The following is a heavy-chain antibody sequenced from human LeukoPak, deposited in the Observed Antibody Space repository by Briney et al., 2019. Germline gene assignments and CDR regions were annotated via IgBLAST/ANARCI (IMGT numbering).Heavy chain of an antibody. Sequence: SIYYSARTYYNPSLKSRVTISVDTSKNQFSLKLSSVTATDTAVYYCARHGQYYYYYYGMDVWGQGTTVTVSS. CDR3: ARHGQYYYYYYGMDV. CDR2: IYYSART. V-gene: IGHV4-39*01. J-gene: IGHJ6*02.